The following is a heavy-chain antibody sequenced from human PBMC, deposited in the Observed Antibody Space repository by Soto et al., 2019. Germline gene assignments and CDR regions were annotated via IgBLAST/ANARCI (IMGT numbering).Heavy chain of an antibody. CDR1: GGSVQRGCYY. V-gene: IGHV4-61*01. Sequence: LETLSLTRPVSGGSVQRGCYYWGWIRQPPGKGLEWIGYIYYRGSTTYNPSLKSRVTISVDTSKNQFSLKLSSVTAADTAVYYCARENTGWFDPWGQGTLVTVSS. J-gene: IGHJ5*02. D-gene: IGHD4-17*01. CDR2: IYYRGST. CDR3: ARENTGWFDP.